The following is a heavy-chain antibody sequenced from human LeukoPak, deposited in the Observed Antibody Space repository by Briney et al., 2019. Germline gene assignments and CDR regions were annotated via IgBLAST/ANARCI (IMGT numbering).Heavy chain of an antibody. CDR1: GGSISSYY. V-gene: IGHV4-59*08. J-gene: IGHJ3*02. D-gene: IGHD2-2*02. CDR3: ASASHPVKAIPDTGPIYDAFDI. Sequence: SETLSLTCTVSGGSISSYYWSWIRQPPGKGLEWIGYIYCSGSTNYNPSLKSRVTISVDTTKNQFSLKLSSVTAADTAVYYCASASHPVKAIPDTGPIYDAFDIWGQGTMVSVSS. CDR2: IYCSGST.